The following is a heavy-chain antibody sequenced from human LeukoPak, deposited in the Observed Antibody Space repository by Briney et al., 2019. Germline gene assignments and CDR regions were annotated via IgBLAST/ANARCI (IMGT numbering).Heavy chain of an antibody. Sequence: ASVKVSYKASGYTFSDYYIHWVRQAPGQGREWMGWINPKNGGTNYAQKFQGRVTMTRDTSIRTASMELSGLRSDDTAVYYCATDRYDYDGLDYWGQGTLVTVSS. CDR1: GYTFSDYY. J-gene: IGHJ4*02. V-gene: IGHV1-2*02. CDR2: INPKNGGT. CDR3: ATDRYDYDGLDY. D-gene: IGHD4-17*01.